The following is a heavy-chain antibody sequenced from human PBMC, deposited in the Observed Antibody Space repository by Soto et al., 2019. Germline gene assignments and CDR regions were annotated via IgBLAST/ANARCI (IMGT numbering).Heavy chain of an antibody. J-gene: IGHJ4*02. D-gene: IGHD3-16*02. CDR3: ASHYIWGSYRPFDY. Sequence: GASVKVSCTVSGYTLTELSMHWVRQAPGKGLEWMGGFDPEDGETIYAQKFQGRVTMTEDTSTDTAYMELSSLRSEDTAVYYCASHYIWGSYRPFDYWGQGTLVTVSS. CDR2: FDPEDGET. CDR1: GYTLTELS. V-gene: IGHV1-24*01.